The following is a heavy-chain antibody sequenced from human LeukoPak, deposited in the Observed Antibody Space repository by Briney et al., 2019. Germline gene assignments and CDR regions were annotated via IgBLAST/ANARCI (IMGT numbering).Heavy chain of an antibody. CDR2: ISSSSSYI. D-gene: IGHD6-13*01. V-gene: IGHV3-21*01. CDR1: GFTFSSYS. J-gene: IGHJ4*02. CDR3: XXXRGIAHWNDY. Sequence: GGSLRLSCAASGFTFSSYSMNWVRQAPGKGLEWVSSISSSSSYIYYADSVKGRFTISRDNAKNSLYLQMNSLRAEDTAVYYXXXXRGIAHWNDYWGQGTLVTVSS.